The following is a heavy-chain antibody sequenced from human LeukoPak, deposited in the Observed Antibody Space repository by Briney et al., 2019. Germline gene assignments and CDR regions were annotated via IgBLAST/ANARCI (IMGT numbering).Heavy chain of an antibody. Sequence: GGSLRLSCAASGFTFSSYGMHWVRQAPGKGLEWVAVISYDGSNKYYADSVKGRFTISRDNSKNTLYLQMNSLRAEDTAVYYCAKDYREQWLVPTAVFDYWGQGTLVTVSS. V-gene: IGHV3-30*18. J-gene: IGHJ4*02. D-gene: IGHD6-19*01. CDR1: GFTFSSYG. CDR3: AKDYREQWLVPTAVFDY. CDR2: ISYDGSNK.